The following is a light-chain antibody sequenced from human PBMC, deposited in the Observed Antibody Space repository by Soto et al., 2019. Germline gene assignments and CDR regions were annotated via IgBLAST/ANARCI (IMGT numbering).Light chain of an antibody. V-gene: IGKV3-15*01. CDR2: GAS. Sequence: EIVMTQSPATLSVSPGERATLSCRASQSVSGNLAWYQQKPGQAPRLLIYGASTRATAIPARFSGSGSGTEFTLTISSLQSEDFAVYYCQQYFSYPLTFGGETKVEIK. CDR1: QSVSGN. J-gene: IGKJ4*01. CDR3: QQYFSYPLT.